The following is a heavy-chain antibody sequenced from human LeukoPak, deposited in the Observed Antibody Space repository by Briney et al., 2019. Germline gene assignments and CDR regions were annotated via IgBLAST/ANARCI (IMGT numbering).Heavy chain of an antibody. D-gene: IGHD6-13*01. Sequence: PGGSLRLSCTASGFTFNSDWMHWVRHAPGKGRGWVSRINREGSTTIYADSVKGRFTISRDTPNHTLYLQIHSLRAEATALYYCLRDVYIGRDSWYDLRRFHNWGQRTQVPLSS. J-gene: IGHJ4*02. CDR3: LRDVYIGRDSWYDLRRFHN. CDR2: INREGSTT. V-gene: IGHV3-74*01. CDR1: GFTFNSDW.